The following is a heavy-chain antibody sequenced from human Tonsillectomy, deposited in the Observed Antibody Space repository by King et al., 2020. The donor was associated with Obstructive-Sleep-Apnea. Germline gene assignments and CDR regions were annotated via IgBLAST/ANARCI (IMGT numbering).Heavy chain of an antibody. CDR3: ANSRQVDTASDY. V-gene: IGHV3-23*04. CDR1: GFTFSSYA. CDR2: ISGSGGST. D-gene: IGHD5-18*01. J-gene: IGHJ4*02. Sequence: VQLVESGGGLVQPGGSLRLSCAASGFTFSSYAMSWVRRAPGKGLEWVSAISGSGGSTYYADSVKGRFTISRDNSKNTLYLQMNSLRAEDTAVYYCANSRQVDTASDYWGQGTLVTVSS.